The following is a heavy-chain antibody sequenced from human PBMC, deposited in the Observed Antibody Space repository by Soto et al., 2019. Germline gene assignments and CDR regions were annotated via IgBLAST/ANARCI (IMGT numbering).Heavy chain of an antibody. CDR3: CKRRGAGGHFDY. Sequence: DVQLLESGGGLVQPEGSLRLSCAASGFTFSSYAMGWVRQGPGKGLEWVAVVSIGGSTHYADSVRGRFTIFRDNSKNTLSLQMNSLTAEDPAVYFFCKRRGAGGHFDYWGQGALVTVSS. CDR2: VSIGGST. J-gene: IGHJ4*02. V-gene: IGHV3-23*01. D-gene: IGHD2-15*01. CDR1: GFTFSSYA.